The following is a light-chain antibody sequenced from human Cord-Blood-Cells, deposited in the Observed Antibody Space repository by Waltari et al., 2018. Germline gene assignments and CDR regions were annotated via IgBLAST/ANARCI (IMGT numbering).Light chain of an antibody. CDR3: CSYAGSVV. CDR1: SSAVGSYNL. Sequence: SALTQPVPVSGSPGPSLTIPCPGTSSAVGSYNLVAWYQQHPGKAPNLMIYEGSKRPSGVSNRFSDSKSGNTASLTITGLQAEDEADNYCCSYAGSVVFGGGTKLTVL. CDR2: EGS. J-gene: IGLJ2*01. V-gene: IGLV2-23*01.